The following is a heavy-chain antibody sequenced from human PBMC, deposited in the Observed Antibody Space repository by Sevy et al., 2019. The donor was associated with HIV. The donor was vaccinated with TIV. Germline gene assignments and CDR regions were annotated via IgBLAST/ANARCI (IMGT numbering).Heavy chain of an antibody. CDR3: ARDPGIAVAGEYYFDY. CDR1: GGSISSYY. CDR2: IYYSGST. D-gene: IGHD6-19*01. Sequence: SETQSLTCTVSGGSISSYYWSWIRQPPGKGLEWIGYIYYSGSTNYNPSLKSRVTISVDTSKNQFSLKLTSVTAADTAVYYCARDPGIAVAGEYYFDYWGQGTLVTVSS. J-gene: IGHJ4*02. V-gene: IGHV4-59*13.